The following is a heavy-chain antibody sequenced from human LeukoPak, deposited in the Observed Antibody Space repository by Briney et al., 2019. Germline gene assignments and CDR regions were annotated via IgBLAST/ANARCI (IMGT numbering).Heavy chain of an antibody. V-gene: IGHV4-34*01. CDR1: GGSISSYY. CDR2: INHSGST. J-gene: IGHJ6*03. CDR3: ARVRGAYSSSWFSFPGDRQPTFYMDV. D-gene: IGHD6-13*01. Sequence: SETLSLTCTVSGGSISSYYWSWIRQPPGKGLEWIGEINHSGSTNYNPSLKSRVTISVDTSKNQFSLKLSSVTAADTAVYYCARVRGAYSSSWFSFPGDRQPTFYMDVWGKGTTVTVSS.